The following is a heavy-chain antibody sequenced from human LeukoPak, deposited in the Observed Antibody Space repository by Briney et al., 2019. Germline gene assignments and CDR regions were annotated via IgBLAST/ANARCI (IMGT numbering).Heavy chain of an antibody. CDR1: GYTFTSYA. V-gene: IGHV1-3*01. D-gene: IGHD6-19*01. Sequence: ASVTVSCKASGYTFTSYAMHWVRQAPGQRLEWMGWINAGNGNTKYSQKFQGRVTITRDTSASTAYMELSSLRSEDTAVYYCARDLAHSSGWYPFDYWGQGTLVTVSS. CDR3: ARDLAHSSGWYPFDY. CDR2: INAGNGNT. J-gene: IGHJ4*02.